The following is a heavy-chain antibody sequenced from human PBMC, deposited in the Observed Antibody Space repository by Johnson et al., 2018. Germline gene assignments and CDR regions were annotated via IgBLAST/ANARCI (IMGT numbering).Heavy chain of an antibody. CDR1: GFTFDDYA. Sequence: VQLVQSGGGLVQPGRSLRLSCADSGFTFDDYAMHWVRHAPGKGLEWVSGISWNSGNIGYADSVKGRFTISRDNAKNSLYLQMNSLRREDTALYYCARVRGGGDFYYFDYWGQGTLVTVSS. CDR2: ISWNSGNI. V-gene: IGHV3-9*01. J-gene: IGHJ4*02. CDR3: ARVRGGGDFYYFDY. D-gene: IGHD1-26*01.